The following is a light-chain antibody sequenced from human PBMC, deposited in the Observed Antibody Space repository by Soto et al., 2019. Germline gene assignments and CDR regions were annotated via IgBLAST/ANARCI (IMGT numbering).Light chain of an antibody. V-gene: IGKV1-39*01. CDR2: AAS. CDR1: QSISSY. CDR3: QQSYGTPNT. Sequence: DIQMTQSPSSLSASVGDRVTISCRASQSISSYLNWFQQKPGKAPKLLIYAASSLHGGVPSRFSGSRSGTDFTFTISSLQPEDFATYYCQQSYGTPNTFGQGTKLEIK. J-gene: IGKJ2*01.